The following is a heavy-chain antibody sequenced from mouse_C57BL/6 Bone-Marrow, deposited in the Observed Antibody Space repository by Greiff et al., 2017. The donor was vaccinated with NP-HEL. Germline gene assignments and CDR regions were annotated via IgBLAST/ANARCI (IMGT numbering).Heavy chain of an antibody. D-gene: IGHD2-5*01. J-gene: IGHJ3*01. V-gene: IGHV5-6*01. CDR1: GFTFSSYG. CDR3: ARRNYYSNAFAY. Sequence: EVKLMESGGDLVKPGGSLKLSCAASGFTFSSYGMSLVRQTPDKRLEWVATISSGGSYTYYPDSVTGRFTISRDNAKNTLYLQMSSLKSEDTAMYYCARRNYYSNAFAYWGQGTLVTVSA. CDR2: ISSGGSYT.